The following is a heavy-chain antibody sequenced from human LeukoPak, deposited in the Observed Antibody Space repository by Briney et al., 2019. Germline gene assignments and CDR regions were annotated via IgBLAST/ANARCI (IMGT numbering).Heavy chain of an antibody. D-gene: IGHD6-13*01. J-gene: IGHJ3*02. CDR1: GYAFTRHY. CDR2: INPSGSST. CDR3: ARFVYSSSWPAGDAFDI. V-gene: IGHV1-46*01. Sequence: ASVKVSCKASGYAFTRHYMHWVRQAPGQGLEWMGLINPSGSSTIYAQKFQGRVTMTRDTSISTAYMELSRLRSDDTAVYYCARFVYSSSWPAGDAFDIWGQGTMVTVSS.